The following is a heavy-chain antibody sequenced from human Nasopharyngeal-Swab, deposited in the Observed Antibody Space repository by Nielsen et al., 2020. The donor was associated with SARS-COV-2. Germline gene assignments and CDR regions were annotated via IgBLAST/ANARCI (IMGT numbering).Heavy chain of an antibody. CDR3: ASGWSTVTGFGY. CDR2: ISYDGSNK. J-gene: IGHJ4*02. Sequence: SCAASGFTFSSYGMHWVRQAPGKGLEWVAVISYDGSNKYYADSVKGRFTISRDNAKNSLYLQMNSLRAEDTAVYYCASGWSTVTGFGYWGQGTLVTVSS. V-gene: IGHV3-30*03. D-gene: IGHD4-17*01. CDR1: GFTFSSYG.